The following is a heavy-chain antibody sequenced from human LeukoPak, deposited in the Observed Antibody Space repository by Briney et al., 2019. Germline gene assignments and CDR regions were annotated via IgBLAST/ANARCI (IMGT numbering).Heavy chain of an antibody. V-gene: IGHV4-34*01. CDR2: INHSGST. CDR3: ARGPAYHYDSSGYYWNYYYYMDV. CDR1: GGSFSGYY. Sequence: PSETLSLTCAVYGGSFSGYYWSWIRQPPGKGLEWIGEINHSGSTNYNPSLKSRVTISVDTSKNQFSLKLSSVTAADTAVYYCARGPAYHYDSSGYYWNYYYYMDVWGKGTTVTVSS. J-gene: IGHJ6*03. D-gene: IGHD3-22*01.